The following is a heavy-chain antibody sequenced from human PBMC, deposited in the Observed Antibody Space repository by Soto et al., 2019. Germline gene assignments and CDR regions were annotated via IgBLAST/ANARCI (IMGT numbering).Heavy chain of an antibody. J-gene: IGHJ4*03. CDR2: IYYSGIT. CDR1: GGSISSSSYY. V-gene: IGHV4-39*01. CDR3: SIHEGGCLRLRTGSYYFGY. Sequence: SETLSLTCTVSGGSISSSSYYWGWIRQPPGKGLEWIGSIYYSGITYYNPSLKSRVTISVDTSKNQFSLKLSSVTAADTAVYYCSIHEGGCLRLRTGSYYFGYLGQGRLVTVSS. D-gene: IGHD5-12*01.